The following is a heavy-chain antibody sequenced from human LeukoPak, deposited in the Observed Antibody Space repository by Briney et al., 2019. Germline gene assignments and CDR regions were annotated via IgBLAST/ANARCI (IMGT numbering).Heavy chain of an antibody. CDR1: GFTFSSYW. CDR3: ARSTGDRSFFDY. V-gene: IGHV3-74*01. CDR2: INSDGSSTRYADSVKGRIT. D-gene: IGHD7-27*01. J-gene: IGHJ4*02. Sequence: GGSLRLSCAASGFTFSSYWMHWVRQAPGKGLVWVPRINSDGSSTRYADSVKGRITRYAASVKGRITISRDNAKNTLYLQMSSLRAEDTAVYYCARSTGDRSFFDYWGQGTLVTVSS.